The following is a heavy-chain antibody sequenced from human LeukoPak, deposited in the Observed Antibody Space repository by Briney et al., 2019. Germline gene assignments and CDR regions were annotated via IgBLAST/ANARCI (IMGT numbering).Heavy chain of an antibody. CDR2: ISGSGGST. Sequence: GGSLRLSCAASGFTFSSYGMSWVRQAPGKGLEWVSAISGSGGSTYYADSVKGRFTMSRDNSKNTLYLQMNSLRAEDTAVYYCVKDRRAFDDWGQGTLVTVSP. CDR3: VKDRRAFDD. CDR1: GFTFSSYG. V-gene: IGHV3-23*01. J-gene: IGHJ4*02.